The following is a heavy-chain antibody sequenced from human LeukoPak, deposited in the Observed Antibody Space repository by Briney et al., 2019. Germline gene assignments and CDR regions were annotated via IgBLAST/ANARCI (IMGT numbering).Heavy chain of an antibody. CDR3: ARAHPGYCSSTSCYPYYYYMDV. CDR1: GGSISSGSYY. Sequence: PSETLSLTCTVSGGSISSGSYYWSWIRQPAGKGLEWIGRIYTSGSTNYNPSLKSRVTISVDTSKNQFSLKLSSVTAADTAVYYCARAHPGYCSSTSCYPYYYYMDVWGKGTTVTVSS. CDR2: IYTSGST. J-gene: IGHJ6*03. D-gene: IGHD2-2*01. V-gene: IGHV4-61*02.